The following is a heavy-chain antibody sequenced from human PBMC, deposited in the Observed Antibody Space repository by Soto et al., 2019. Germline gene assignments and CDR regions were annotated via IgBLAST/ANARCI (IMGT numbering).Heavy chain of an antibody. D-gene: IGHD3-16*01. CDR1: GYTFTSYY. J-gene: IGHJ6*03. CDR3: ARDCFSRVGAVYYLDV. Sequence: ASVKVSCKASGYTFTSYYMHWVRQAPGQGLEWMGIINPSGGSTSYAQKFQGRVTMTRDTSTSTVYMELSSLRSEDTAVYYRARDCFSRVGAVYYLDVWGKGTTVTVSS. CDR2: INPSGGST. V-gene: IGHV1-46*03.